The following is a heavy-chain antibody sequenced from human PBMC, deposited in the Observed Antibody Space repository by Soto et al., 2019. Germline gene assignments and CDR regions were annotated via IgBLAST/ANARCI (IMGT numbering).Heavy chain of an antibody. V-gene: IGHV3-74*01. J-gene: IGHJ3*01. CDR2: IHSDGSTT. CDR3: VRGDKGGFDL. Sequence: GGSLRLSCAASGFRFSAYWIHWVRQVPGKGLVWVSHIHSDGSTTTYADSVKGRFTISRDNAKNTLYLQMNSLRAEDTAVYYCVRGDKGGFDLWGQGTTVTVSS. CDR1: GFRFSAYW. D-gene: IGHD2-21*02.